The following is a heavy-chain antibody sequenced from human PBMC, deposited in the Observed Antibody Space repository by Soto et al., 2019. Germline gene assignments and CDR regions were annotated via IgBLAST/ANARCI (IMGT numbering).Heavy chain of an antibody. CDR1: GGSISSGGYY. J-gene: IGHJ6*02. V-gene: IGHV4-31*03. CDR2: IYYSGST. CDR3: ASAVAVYYYGMDV. Sequence: SETLSLTCTVSGGSISSGGYYWSWIRQHPGKGLEWIGYIYYSGSTYYNPSLKSRVTISVDTSKNQFSLKLGSVTAADTAVYYCASAVAVYYYGMDVWGQGTTVTVSS.